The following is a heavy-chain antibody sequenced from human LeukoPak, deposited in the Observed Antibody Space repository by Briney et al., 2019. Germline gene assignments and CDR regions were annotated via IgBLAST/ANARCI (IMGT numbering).Heavy chain of an antibody. CDR2: INHSETT. D-gene: IGHD3-3*01. V-gene: IGHV4-34*01. J-gene: IGHJ3*02. CDR3: ARGSHYDFWSGIRWAFGI. CDR1: GGSFSGYY. Sequence: SETLSLTCAVYGGSFSGYYWSWIRQPPGKGLEWIGEINHSETTNYNPSLKSRVTISVDTSKNQFPLKLSSVTAADTAVYYCARGSHYDFWSGIRWAFGIWGQGTMVTVSS.